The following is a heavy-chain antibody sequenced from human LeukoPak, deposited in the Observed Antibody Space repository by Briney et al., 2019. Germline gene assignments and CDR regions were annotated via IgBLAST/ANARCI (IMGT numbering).Heavy chain of an antibody. CDR3: AKDRKGYYYGSGSYLGR. CDR2: TSYDGSNK. D-gene: IGHD3-10*01. CDR1: GFSFSNYA. Sequence: GGSLRLSCAASGFSFSNYAMHWVRQAPGKGLEWVALTSYDGSNKYYADSVKGRFTISRDNSKNTLYLQMNSLRAEDTAVYYCAKDRKGYYYGSGSYLGRWGQGTLVTVSS. J-gene: IGHJ4*02. V-gene: IGHV3-30*04.